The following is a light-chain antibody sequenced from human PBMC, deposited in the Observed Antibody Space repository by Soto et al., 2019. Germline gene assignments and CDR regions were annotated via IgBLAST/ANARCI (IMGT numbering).Light chain of an antibody. V-gene: IGKV3-20*01. CDR3: QQYGSSPWS. J-gene: IGKJ1*01. CDR2: QTS. Sequence: EIVLTQSPATLSSFPGDRVTLSCRASQYINTRLAWYQHRPGQAPRLLIYQTSIRAAGIPARFSGSGFGTEFTLTISRLEPEDFAVYYCQQYGSSPWSFGQGTKVDIK. CDR1: QYINTR.